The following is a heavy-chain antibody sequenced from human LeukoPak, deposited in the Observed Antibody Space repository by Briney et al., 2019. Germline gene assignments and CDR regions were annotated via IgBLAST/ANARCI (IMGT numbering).Heavy chain of an antibody. CDR3: ARTRQGYCSSTSCFSFDY. D-gene: IGHD2-2*01. CDR2: IYHSGST. Sequence: SETLSLTCAVSGGSISSSNWWSWVRQPPVKGLEWIGEIYHSGSTNYNPSLKSRVTISVDKSKNQFSLKLSSVTAADTAVYYCARTRQGYCSSTSCFSFDYWGQGTLVTVSS. J-gene: IGHJ4*02. V-gene: IGHV4-4*02. CDR1: GGSISSSNW.